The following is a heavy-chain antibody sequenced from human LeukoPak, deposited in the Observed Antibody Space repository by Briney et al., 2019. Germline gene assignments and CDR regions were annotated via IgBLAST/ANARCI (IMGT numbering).Heavy chain of an antibody. Sequence: SETLSLTCTVSGGSISSSSYYWGWIRQPPGKGLEWIGSIYYSGSTYYNPSLKSRVTISVDTSKNQFSLKLSSVTAADTAVYYCARGGSSSGWLLPWGQGTLVTVSS. D-gene: IGHD6-19*01. CDR2: IYYSGST. CDR1: GGSISSSSYY. J-gene: IGHJ5*02. CDR3: ARGGSSSGWLLP. V-gene: IGHV4-39*07.